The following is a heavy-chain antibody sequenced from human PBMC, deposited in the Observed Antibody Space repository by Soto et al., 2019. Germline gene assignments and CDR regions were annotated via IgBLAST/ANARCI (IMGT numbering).Heavy chain of an antibody. CDR2: IIPIFGTA. D-gene: IGHD3-22*01. Sequence: QVPLVQSGAEVKKPGSSVNVSCKASGGTFSSYAISWERQAPGQGLECMGGIIPIFGTANYAQKFQGRVTLTADESTSTAYMELSSLRSEATAVYYCARAGYYYDSSGYYSDYWCHGTLVTVSS. CDR3: ARAGYYYDSSGYYSDY. V-gene: IGHV1-69*01. J-gene: IGHJ4*01. CDR1: GGTFSSYA.